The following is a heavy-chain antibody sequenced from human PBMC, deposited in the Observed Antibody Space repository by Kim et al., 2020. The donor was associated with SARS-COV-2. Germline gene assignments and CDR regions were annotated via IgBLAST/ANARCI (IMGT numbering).Heavy chain of an antibody. J-gene: IGHJ4*02. V-gene: IGHV3-30*04. CDR1: GFTFSNHA. Sequence: GGSLRLSCAASGFTFSNHAMHWVRQAPGKGLEWVAVTSYNGGGTFYADSVQGRFSISRENSKNTLYLQINSLRAEDTAVYYCARGLSSGSYSVPDYWGQGTLVTVSS. CDR2: TSYNGGGT. D-gene: IGHD3-10*01. CDR3: ARGLSSGSYSVPDY.